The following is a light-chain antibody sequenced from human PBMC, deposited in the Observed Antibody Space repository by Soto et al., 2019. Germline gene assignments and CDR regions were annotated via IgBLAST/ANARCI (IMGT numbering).Light chain of an antibody. CDR3: QQYNNWPPLT. CDR2: GAS. CDR1: QSVSNN. V-gene: IGKV3-15*01. Sequence: EIVMTQSPATLSVSPGERATLSCRASQSVSNNLAWYQQKPGQPPRVLIYGASIRTTDIPSRFSGGGSGTEFTLTIISLQSEDFAIDYCQQYNNWPPLTFGQETKVDI. J-gene: IGKJ1*01.